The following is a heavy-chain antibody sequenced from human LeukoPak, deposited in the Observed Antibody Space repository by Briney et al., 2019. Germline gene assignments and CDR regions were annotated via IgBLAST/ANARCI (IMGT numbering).Heavy chain of an antibody. CDR2: IIPIFGTA. CDR1: GGTFSSYA. Sequence: ASVKVSCKASGGTFSSYAISWVRQAPGQGLEWMGGIIPIFGTANYAQKFQGRVTITADESTSTAYMELSSLRSEDTAAYYCASGCSSTSCYGYYFDYWGQGTLVTVSS. D-gene: IGHD2-2*01. J-gene: IGHJ4*02. CDR3: ASGCSSTSCYGYYFDY. V-gene: IGHV1-69*13.